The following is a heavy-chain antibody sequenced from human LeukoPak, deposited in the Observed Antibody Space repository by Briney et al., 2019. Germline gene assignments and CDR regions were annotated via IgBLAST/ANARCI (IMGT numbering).Heavy chain of an antibody. CDR3: AREKFGAFDI. CDR1: GFTFSSYW. D-gene: IGHD3-16*01. V-gene: IGHV3-7*01. J-gene: IGHJ3*02. Sequence: GGPLRLSCAASGFTFSSYWMSEVRQAPGKVLEWVANIKQDGSEKYYVDSVKGRFTISRDNAKNSLYLQMNSLRAEDTAVYYCAREKFGAFDIWGQGTMVTVSS. CDR2: IKQDGSEK.